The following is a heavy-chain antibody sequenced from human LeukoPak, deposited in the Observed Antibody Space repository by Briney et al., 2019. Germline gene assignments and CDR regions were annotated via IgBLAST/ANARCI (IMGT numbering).Heavy chain of an antibody. CDR2: ISGSGGST. J-gene: IGHJ4*02. D-gene: IGHD3-22*01. CDR3: AKGVGMSSSGYYLDY. V-gene: IGHV3-23*01. Sequence: GGSLRLSCAASGFTFSSYAMSWVRQAPGKGLVWVSAISGSGGSTYYADSVKGRFTISRDNSKNTLYPQMNSLRAEDTAVYYCAKGVGMSSSGYYLDYWGQGTLVTVSS. CDR1: GFTFSSYA.